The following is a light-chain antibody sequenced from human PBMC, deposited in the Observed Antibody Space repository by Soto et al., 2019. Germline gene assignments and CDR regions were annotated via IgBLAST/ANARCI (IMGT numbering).Light chain of an antibody. CDR2: ETS. J-gene: IGKJ3*01. CDR1: QSVSSY. Sequence: DIQMTQSPSPLSASVGDRVDITCRTSQSVSSYLNWYQAKPGKAPKLLIYETSNLESGVPSRFSGSGSGTDFTLTISSLQPEASATYYCQQSYSTPPFTFGPGTRVDI. V-gene: IGKV1-39*01. CDR3: QQSYSTPPFT.